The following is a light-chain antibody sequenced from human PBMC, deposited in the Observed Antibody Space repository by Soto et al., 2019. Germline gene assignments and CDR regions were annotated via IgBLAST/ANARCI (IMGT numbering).Light chain of an antibody. V-gene: IGLV2-23*02. Sequence: QSVLTQPASVSGSPGQSITISCTGTSSDVGSYNLVSWYQHLPGKAPKLMIFEVTKRPSGVSTRFSGSKSGNTASLTISGLQAEDEADYYCSSYAGSSIFVVFGGGTKLT. CDR3: SSYAGSSIFVV. J-gene: IGLJ2*01. CDR2: EVT. CDR1: SSDVGSYNL.